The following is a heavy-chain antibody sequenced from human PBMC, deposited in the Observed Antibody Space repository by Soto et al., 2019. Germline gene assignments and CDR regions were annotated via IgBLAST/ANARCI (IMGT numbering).Heavy chain of an antibody. CDR1: GYTFTSYA. D-gene: IGHD1-26*01. J-gene: IGHJ4*02. CDR2: INAGNGNT. V-gene: IGHV1-3*01. CDR3: ARAGEPPPVGFDY. Sequence: ASVQVSCKASGYTFTSYAMHWVRQAPGQRLEWMGWINAGNGNTKYSQKFQGRVTITRDTSASTAYMELSSLRSEDTAVYYCARAGEPPPVGFDYWGQGTLVTVSS.